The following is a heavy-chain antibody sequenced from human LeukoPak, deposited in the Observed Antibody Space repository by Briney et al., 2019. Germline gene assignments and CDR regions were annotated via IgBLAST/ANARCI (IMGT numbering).Heavy chain of an antibody. J-gene: IGHJ5*02. CDR3: ATDGAGFDT. CDR2: INIGGTNT. CDR1: GFTFSDYY. Sequence: RSGGSLRLSCAASGFTFSDYYMSWIRQAPGKGLEWLSYINIGGTNTRYADSVKGRFTISRDNAKKSLYLEMNNLRAEDTAVYCCATDGAGFDTWGQGVLVTVSS. V-gene: IGHV3-11*01.